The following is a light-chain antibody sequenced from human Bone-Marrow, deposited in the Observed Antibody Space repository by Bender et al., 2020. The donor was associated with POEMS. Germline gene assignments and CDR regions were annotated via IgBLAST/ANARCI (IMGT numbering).Light chain of an antibody. CDR3: QVWDTSSDLWV. V-gene: IGLV3-21*02. Sequence: SYVLTQPPSVSVAPGQTARNTCGGNNIGSKSVHWYQQKPGQAPVLVVYDDSDRPSGIAERFSGSNSGNTATLTISRVEAGDEADYCCQVWDTSSDLWVFGGGTKLTVL. CDR1: NIGSKS. CDR2: DDS. J-gene: IGLJ3*02.